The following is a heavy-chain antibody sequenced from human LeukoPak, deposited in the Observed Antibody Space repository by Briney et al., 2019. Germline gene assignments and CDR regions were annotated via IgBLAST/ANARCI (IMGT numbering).Heavy chain of an antibody. CDR2: INGDGSST. D-gene: IGHD2-15*01. CDR3: ARDPAGLSSV. Sequence: GGSLRLSCAASGFTFSSYEMNWVRQVPGKGLVWVSRINGDGSSTSYADSVKGRFTISRDNAKNTLYLQMNSLRAEDTAVYYYARDPAGLSSVWGQGTMVTVSS. V-gene: IGHV3-74*01. J-gene: IGHJ3*01. CDR1: GFTFSSYE.